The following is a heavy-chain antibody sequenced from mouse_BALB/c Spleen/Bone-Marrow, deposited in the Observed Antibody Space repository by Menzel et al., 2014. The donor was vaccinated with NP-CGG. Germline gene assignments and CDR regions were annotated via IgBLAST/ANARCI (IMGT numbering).Heavy chain of an antibody. CDR1: GYTFTDYK. Sequence: QVQLEQSGAELVRPGTSVTLSCKASGYTFTDYKMHWVKQTPVHGLEWIGLIDPETGGTAYNQRFKGKAIMTADKSSSPAYMDLRSLAAEDSAVYYCTIVAYWGQGTLVTVSA. J-gene: IGHJ3*01. CDR3: TIVAY. CDR2: IDPETGGT. V-gene: IGHV1-15*01.